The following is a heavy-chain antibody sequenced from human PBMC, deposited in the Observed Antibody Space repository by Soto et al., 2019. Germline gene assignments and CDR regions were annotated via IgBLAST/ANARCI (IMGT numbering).Heavy chain of an antibody. D-gene: IGHD3-3*02. V-gene: IGHV3-23*01. CDR2: ISGSGGST. J-gene: IGHJ4*02. CDR3: AKDLSLRSTKSDY. Sequence: GGSLRLSCAASGFTFSSYAMSWVRQAPGKGLEWVSAISGSGGSTYYADSVKGRLAISRDNSKNTLYLQMNSLRAEDTAVYYCAKDLSLRSTKSDYWGQGSLVTVSS. CDR1: GFTFSSYA.